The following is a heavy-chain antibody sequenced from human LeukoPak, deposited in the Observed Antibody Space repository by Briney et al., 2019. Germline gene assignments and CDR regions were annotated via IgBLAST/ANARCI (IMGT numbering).Heavy chain of an antibody. V-gene: IGHV4-30-4*01. CDR3: ARLGIDYDILTGYIPDAFDI. Sequence: PSETLSLTCTVSGGSISSVDYYWSWIRQPPGQGLEWIGYIYYSGSTYYDPSLKSRVMISVDASKNQFSLKLSSVTAADTAVYYCARLGIDYDILTGYIPDAFDIWGQGTMVTVSS. J-gene: IGHJ3*02. CDR2: IYYSGST. D-gene: IGHD3-9*01. CDR1: GGSISSVDYY.